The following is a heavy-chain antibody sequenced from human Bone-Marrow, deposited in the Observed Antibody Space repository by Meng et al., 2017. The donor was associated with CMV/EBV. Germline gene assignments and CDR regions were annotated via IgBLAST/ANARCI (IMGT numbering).Heavy chain of an antibody. D-gene: IGHD3-10*01. CDR2: INPNSGGT. J-gene: IGHJ5*02. Sequence: ASVKVSCKASGYTFTGYYMHWVRQAPGQGLEWMGWINPNSGGTNYAQKFQGRVTMTRDTSISTAYMELSRLRSDDTAVYYCARDLFRYYGSGSHSRFDPWGQGTLVTVSS. CDR3: ARDLFRYYGSGSHSRFDP. CDR1: GYTFTGYY. V-gene: IGHV1-2*02.